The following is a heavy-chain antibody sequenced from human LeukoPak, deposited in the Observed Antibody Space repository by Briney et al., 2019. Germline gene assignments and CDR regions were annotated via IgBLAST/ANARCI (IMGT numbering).Heavy chain of an antibody. CDR3: ARVGYIVVVPAAEYEDAFDI. V-gene: IGHV3-48*04. Sequence: GGSLRLSCAASGFTFSSYSMNWVRQAPGKGLEWVSYISSSSSTIYYADSVKGRFTISRDNAKNSLYLQMNSLRAEDTAVYYCARVGYIVVVPAAEYEDAFDIWGQGTMVTVSS. CDR2: ISSSSSTI. CDR1: GFTFSSYS. D-gene: IGHD2-2*01. J-gene: IGHJ3*02.